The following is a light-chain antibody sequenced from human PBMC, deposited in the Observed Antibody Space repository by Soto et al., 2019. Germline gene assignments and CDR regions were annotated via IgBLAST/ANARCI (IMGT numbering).Light chain of an antibody. Sequence: EIALTQSPGTLSLSLGERATVSCRASRSVGSNYLAWYQRKPGQAPRLLIYGASSRDTGIPDRFSGSGSGTDFTLTISRLEPEDFSVYYCQLYATTPFTFGPGTKVDIK. CDR3: QLYATTPFT. V-gene: IGKV3-20*01. J-gene: IGKJ3*01. CDR2: GAS. CDR1: RSVGSNY.